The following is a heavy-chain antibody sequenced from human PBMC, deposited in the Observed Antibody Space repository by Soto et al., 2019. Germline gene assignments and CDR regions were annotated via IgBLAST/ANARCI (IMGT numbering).Heavy chain of an antibody. Sequence: EVQLLESGGGLVQPGGYLRLSCAASGFTFSNFAMSWVRQAPGKGLEWVSGISGSGGSTYYAGSVKGRFTISRDNSKNTPYVQMNSLTVEDTAVYYCAKDGGGRWLVNSLGSWGQGTLVTVSS. D-gene: IGHD6-19*01. CDR3: AKDGGGRWLVNSLGS. CDR1: GFTFSNFA. CDR2: ISGSGGST. J-gene: IGHJ4*02. V-gene: IGHV3-23*01.